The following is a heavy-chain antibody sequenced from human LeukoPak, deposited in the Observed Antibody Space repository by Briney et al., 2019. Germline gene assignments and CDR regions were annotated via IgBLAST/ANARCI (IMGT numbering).Heavy chain of an antibody. CDR1: GFTFSSYW. CDR2: IKQDGSEK. CDR3: ARGKKGIAAAGRPGNAFDI. Sequence: GGSLRLSCAASGFTFSSYWMSWVRQAPGKGLEWVANIKQDGSEKYYVDSVKGRFTMSRDNAKNSLYLQMNSLRAEDTAVYYCARGKKGIAAAGRPGNAFDIWGQGTMVTVSS. V-gene: IGHV3-7*01. D-gene: IGHD6-13*01. J-gene: IGHJ3*02.